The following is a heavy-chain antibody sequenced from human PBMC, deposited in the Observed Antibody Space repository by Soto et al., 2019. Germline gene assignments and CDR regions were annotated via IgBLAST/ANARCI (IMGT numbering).Heavy chain of an antibody. J-gene: IGHJ5*02. CDR3: ARGAPSIAARPGRRWDWFDP. CDR1: A. V-gene: IGHV1-69*01. D-gene: IGHD6-6*01. CDR2: IIPIFGTA. Sequence: AVGRRRMTTGQGLEWMGGIIPIFGTANYAQKFQGRVTITADESTSTAYMELSSLRSEDTAVYYCARGAPSIAARPGRRWDWFDPWGRGTLVTVSS.